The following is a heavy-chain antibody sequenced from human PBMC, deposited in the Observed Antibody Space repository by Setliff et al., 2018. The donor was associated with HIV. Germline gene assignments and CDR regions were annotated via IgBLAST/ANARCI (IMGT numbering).Heavy chain of an antibody. D-gene: IGHD6-19*01. J-gene: IGHJ4*01. CDR3: ARHFRYPGIAVAGIDY. Sequence: SETLSLTCTVSGGSISSDSYYWGRIRQPPGKGLESIGTLFYNGATYYSPSLKGRVIISVDTSKNQFSLRLTSVTAADTAVYYCARHFRYPGIAVAGIDYWGQGTLVTVSS. CDR1: GGSISSDSYY. CDR2: LFYNGAT. V-gene: IGHV4-39*01.